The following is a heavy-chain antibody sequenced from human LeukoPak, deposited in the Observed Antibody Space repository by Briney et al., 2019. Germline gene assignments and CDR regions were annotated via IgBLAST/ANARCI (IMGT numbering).Heavy chain of an antibody. CDR2: IYYSGST. D-gene: IGHD1-14*01. V-gene: IGHV4-30-4*01. J-gene: IGHJ5*02. CDR1: GDSVSSGNYY. CDR3: ARAYAGSTPHWFDP. Sequence: PSETLSLTRTVSGDSVSSGNYYWSWIRQPPGKGLGWIGFIYYSGSTYYNPSLKSRLTISVDTSKNQFSLKLNSVTAADTAVYYCARAYAGSTPHWFDPWGQGTLVTVSS.